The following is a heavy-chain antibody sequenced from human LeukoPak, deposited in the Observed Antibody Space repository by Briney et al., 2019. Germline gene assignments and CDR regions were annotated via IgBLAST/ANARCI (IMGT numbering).Heavy chain of an antibody. J-gene: IGHJ4*02. CDR1: GFTFSSFA. D-gene: IGHD2-2*03. CDR2: ISSTAATT. CDR3: AKDGWDY. Sequence: GGSLRLSCAASGFTFSSFAMSWVRQAPGQGLEWVSSISSTAATTYYADSVKGRFTISRDNSKNTLSLQMNSLRAEDTAVYYCAKDGWDYWGQGTLVTVSS. V-gene: IGHV3-23*01.